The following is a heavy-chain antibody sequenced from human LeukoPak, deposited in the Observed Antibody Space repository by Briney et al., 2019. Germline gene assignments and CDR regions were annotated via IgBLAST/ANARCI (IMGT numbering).Heavy chain of an antibody. D-gene: IGHD4-17*01. Sequence: ASVKVSCKASGYTFTSYDINWVRQAPGQGLEWMGIINPSGGSTSYAQKFQGRVTMTRDMSTSTVYMELSGLRSEDTAVYYCARRGHYGDHAAFDIWGQGTMVTVSS. CDR1: GYTFTSYD. CDR2: INPSGGST. V-gene: IGHV1-46*01. J-gene: IGHJ3*02. CDR3: ARRGHYGDHAAFDI.